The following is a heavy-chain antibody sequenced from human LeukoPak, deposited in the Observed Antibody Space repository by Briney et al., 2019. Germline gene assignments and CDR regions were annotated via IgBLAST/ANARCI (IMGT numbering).Heavy chain of an antibody. Sequence: GGSLRLSCAASGFTFSSYAMNWVRQAPGKGLEWVANIKQDGSEKYYVDSVKGRFTISRDNAKNSLYLQMNSLRAEDTAVYYCAREVEADYWGQGTLVTVSS. CDR3: AREVEADY. J-gene: IGHJ4*02. CDR1: GFTFSSYA. CDR2: IKQDGSEK. V-gene: IGHV3-7*01.